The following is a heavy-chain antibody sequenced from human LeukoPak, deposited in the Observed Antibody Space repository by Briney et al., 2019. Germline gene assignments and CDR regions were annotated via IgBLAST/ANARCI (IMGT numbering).Heavy chain of an antibody. Sequence: ASVKVSCKASGYTFSSYAIHWVRQAPGQRLEWMGWINAGNGNTKYSQRFQGRVTITRDTSASTAYMELSSLRFEDTAVYYCARDAGSTECGFDPWGQGTLVTVSS. CDR3: ARDAGSTECGFDP. J-gene: IGHJ5*02. CDR2: INAGNGNT. V-gene: IGHV1-3*01. CDR1: GYTFSSYA. D-gene: IGHD2-21*01.